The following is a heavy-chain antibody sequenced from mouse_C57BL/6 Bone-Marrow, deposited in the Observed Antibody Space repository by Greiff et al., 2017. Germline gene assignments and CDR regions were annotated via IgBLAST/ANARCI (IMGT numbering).Heavy chain of an antibody. V-gene: IGHV1-72*01. Sequence: QVQLQQPGAELVKPGASVTLSCKASGYTFTSYWMHWVKQRPGRGLEWIGRIDPNSGGTKYNEKFKSKATLTVDKPSSTAYMQLSSLTSEDSAVYYCARSGLLRSFDVWGTGTTVTVSS. CDR1: GYTFTSYW. CDR2: IDPNSGGT. J-gene: IGHJ1*03. CDR3: ARSGLLRSFDV. D-gene: IGHD1-1*01.